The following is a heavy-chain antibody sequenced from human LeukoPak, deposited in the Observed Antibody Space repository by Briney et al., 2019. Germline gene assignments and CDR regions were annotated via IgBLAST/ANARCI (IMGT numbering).Heavy chain of an antibody. CDR3: ARENYYDISGYSEGMDV. CDR2: MYVSRTT. J-gene: IGHJ6*02. V-gene: IGHV4-4*07. CDR1: GGSMSNSN. D-gene: IGHD3-22*01. Sequence: SETLSLTCSVSGGSMSNSNLTWVRQPAGKGLEWIVRMYVSRTTNYNPSLRSRVTMSIDSSNNQLSLRLGSVSAADTAVYYCARENYYDISGYSEGMDVWGQGTTVTVS.